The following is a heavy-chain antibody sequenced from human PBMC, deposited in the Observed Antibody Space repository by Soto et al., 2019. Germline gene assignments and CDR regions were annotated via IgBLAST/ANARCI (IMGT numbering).Heavy chain of an antibody. CDR3: ARDMDY. Sequence: PGGSLRLSCVASGFTFRDSYMTWVRQAPGTGLEWVACIDHDGTETYYVDSVKGRFTISRDNARNSVYLQMNSLRAEDTAIYYCARDMDYWGQGTLVTVSS. V-gene: IGHV3-7*01. CDR2: IDHDGTET. J-gene: IGHJ4*02. CDR1: GFTFRDSY.